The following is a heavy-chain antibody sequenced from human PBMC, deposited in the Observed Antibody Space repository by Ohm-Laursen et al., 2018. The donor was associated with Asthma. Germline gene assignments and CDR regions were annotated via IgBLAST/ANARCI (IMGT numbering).Heavy chain of an antibody. V-gene: IGHV1-18*01. D-gene: IGHD2-21*01. Sequence: ESSVKVSCKVSGYSVTSYAFSWVRQAPGQRPEWMGWIYIANTNYAPKFRDRVTMTTDTSTNTLYMELRRLKSDDTAVYYCVRDVVDRFDDWGQGSLVIVSS. CDR1: GYSVTSYA. CDR2: IYIANT. CDR3: VRDVVDRFDD. J-gene: IGHJ4*02.